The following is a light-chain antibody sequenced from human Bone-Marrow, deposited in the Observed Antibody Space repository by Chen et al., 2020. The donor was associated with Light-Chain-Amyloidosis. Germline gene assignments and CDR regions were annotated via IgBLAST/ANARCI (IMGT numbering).Light chain of an antibody. Sequence: DIQMTQSPSSVFASVGDRVTITCRASQAISNWLTWYQQKPGKAPTLLIYGASGLQDGVPSRFSGSGSGTEFTLSISSLQPEGFATYYCQQANSFPWTFGQGTKVEIK. J-gene: IGKJ1*01. CDR3: QQANSFPWT. V-gene: IGKV1-12*01. CDR2: GAS. CDR1: QAISNW.